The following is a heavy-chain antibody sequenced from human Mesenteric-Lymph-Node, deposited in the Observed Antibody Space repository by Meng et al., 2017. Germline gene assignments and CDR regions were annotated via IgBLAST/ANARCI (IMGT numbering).Heavy chain of an antibody. CDR1: GFTFSSYA. V-gene: IGHV3-30*11. CDR3: ARDTSDY. CDR2: ISYDGSNK. D-gene: IGHD3-16*01. J-gene: IGHJ4*02. Sequence: QVRLVESGGGVVQPGRSLRLSCAASGFTFSSYAMHWVRQAPGKGLEWVAVISYDGSNKYYADSVKGRFTISRDNSKNTLYLQMNSLRAEDTAVYYCARDTSDYWGQGTLVTVSS.